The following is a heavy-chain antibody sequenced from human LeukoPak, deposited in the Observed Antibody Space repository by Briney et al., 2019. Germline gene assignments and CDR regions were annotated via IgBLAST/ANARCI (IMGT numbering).Heavy chain of an antibody. CDR3: ASGGIYYGAAFDF. Sequence: GGSLRLSCAASGFTFVDYVMSWVRQAPGKGLEWVSGINWNGGSTGYADSVKGRFTISRDNAKNSLYLQMNSLRAEDTALYYCASGGIYYGAAFDFWGQGTLVTVSS. CDR2: INWNGGST. CDR1: GFTFVDYV. V-gene: IGHV3-20*04. J-gene: IGHJ4*02. D-gene: IGHD1-26*01.